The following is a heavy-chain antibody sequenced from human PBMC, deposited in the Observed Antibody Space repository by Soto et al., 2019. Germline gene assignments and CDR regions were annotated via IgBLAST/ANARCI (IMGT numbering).Heavy chain of an antibody. CDR3: ARYSALSGTYYFDY. J-gene: IGHJ4*02. D-gene: IGHD6-13*01. Sequence: QVQLQESGPGLVKPSGTLSLTCDVSGASISSVYWWSWVRQSPGKGLEWIGEISQRGSANYRPALKSPVTMSLDTSMNQFSLRLTSVTAADTAVYYCARYSALSGTYYFDYWGQGTLVTVSS. CDR1: GASISSVYW. CDR2: ISQRGSA. V-gene: IGHV4-4*02.